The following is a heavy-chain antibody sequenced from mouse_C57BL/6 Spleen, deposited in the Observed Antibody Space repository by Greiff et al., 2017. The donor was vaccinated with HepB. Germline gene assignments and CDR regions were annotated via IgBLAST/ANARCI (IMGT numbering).Heavy chain of an antibody. D-gene: IGHD1-1*01. CDR1: GYTFTSYW. V-gene: IGHV1-55*01. J-gene: IGHJ4*01. CDR3: ARVTTVVATDYYAMDY. Sequence: VQLQQPGAELVKPGASVKMSCKASGYTFTSYWITWVKQRPGQGLEWIGDIYPGSGRTNYNEKFKSNATLTVEPSSSTAYLQLSSLTSEDSAVYYCARVTTVVATDYYAMDYWGQGTSVTVSS. CDR2: IYPGSGRT.